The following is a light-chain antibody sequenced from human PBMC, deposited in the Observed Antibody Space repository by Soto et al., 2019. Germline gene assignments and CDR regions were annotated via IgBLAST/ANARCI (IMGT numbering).Light chain of an antibody. Sequence: DIVMTQSPYSLAVSLGGRATINCKSSQSVLYSSNNKNYLAWYQQKPGQPPKLLIYWASTRESGVPDRFSGSGSGTDFTLTISSLQAEDVAVYYCQRSYRPPFTFGGGTKVDIK. CDR3: QRSYRPPFT. CDR2: WAS. V-gene: IGKV4-1*01. J-gene: IGKJ4*02. CDR1: QSVLYSSNNKNY.